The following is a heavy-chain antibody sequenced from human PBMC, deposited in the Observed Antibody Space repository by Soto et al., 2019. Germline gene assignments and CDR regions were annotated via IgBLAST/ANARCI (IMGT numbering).Heavy chain of an antibody. J-gene: IGHJ6*02. D-gene: IGHD5-12*01. CDR3: AREGVAPYYHYVNAV. Sequence: GASVKVSCKASGYTFTRSGISWVRQAPGQGLEWMGWISTYTGDTNYAQTFQGRVTMTTDTSTSTVYMELRSLRPDDTAVYYCAREGVAPYYHYVNAVSAQGSPVPVSS. V-gene: IGHV1-18*01. CDR1: GYTFTRSG. CDR2: ISTYTGDT.